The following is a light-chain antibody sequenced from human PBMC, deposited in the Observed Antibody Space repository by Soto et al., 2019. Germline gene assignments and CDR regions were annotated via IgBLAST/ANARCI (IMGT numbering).Light chain of an antibody. CDR2: FIS. Sequence: DIQMTQSPSSLSASVGDRVTITCPASHDIRKSLNWYQQKVGQAPRLLIYFISRLQTGVPSRFSGSGSGRDFTLTITSPQPEDSATYYCQQTYSRPITFGQGTRLEIK. CDR3: QQTYSRPIT. CDR1: HDIRKS. J-gene: IGKJ5*01. V-gene: IGKV1-39*01.